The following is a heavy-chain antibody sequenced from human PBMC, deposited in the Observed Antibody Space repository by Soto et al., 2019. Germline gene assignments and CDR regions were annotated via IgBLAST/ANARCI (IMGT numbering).Heavy chain of an antibody. V-gene: IGHV2-5*02. D-gene: IGHD3-10*01. Sequence: SGPTLVNPTQTLTLTCTFSGFSLSTSGVGVGWIRQPPGKALEWLALIYWDDDKRYSPSLKSRLTITKDTSKNQVVLTLTKLDTVDTATYYCARGGWTTYYSPYFDYRGQGTLVTVYS. J-gene: IGHJ4*02. CDR3: ARGGWTTYYSPYFDY. CDR1: GFSLSTSGVG. CDR2: IYWDDDK.